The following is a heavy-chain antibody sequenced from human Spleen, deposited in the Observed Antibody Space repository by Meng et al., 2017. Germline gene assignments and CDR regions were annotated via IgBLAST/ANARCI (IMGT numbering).Heavy chain of an antibody. Sequence: LPQWGAGLLKPSATLSLPCAFYGGSFSGYYWSWIRQPPGKGLEWIGEINRSGSTTYNPSLKSRVTISVDTSKNQFSLKLSSVTAADTAVYYCAREIAVAAHYYWYFDLWGRGTLVTVSS. CDR3: AREIAVAAHYYWYFDL. CDR2: INRSGST. CDR1: GGSFSGYY. J-gene: IGHJ2*01. D-gene: IGHD6-19*01. V-gene: IGHV4-34*02.